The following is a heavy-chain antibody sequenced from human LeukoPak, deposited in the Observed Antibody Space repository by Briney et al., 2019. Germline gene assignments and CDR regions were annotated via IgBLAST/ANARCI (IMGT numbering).Heavy chain of an antibody. CDR1: GGSISSGDYY. CDR3: ARDSQTTVLTALSL. J-gene: IGHJ4*02. D-gene: IGHD4-23*01. CDR2: IYYSGST. Sequence: SQTLSLTCTVSGGSISSGDYYWSWIRQPPGKDLEWIGYIYYSGSTNYNPSLKSRVTISVDTSKNQFSLKLSSVTAADTAVYYCARDSQTTVLTALSLWGQGTLVTVSS. V-gene: IGHV4-30-4*01.